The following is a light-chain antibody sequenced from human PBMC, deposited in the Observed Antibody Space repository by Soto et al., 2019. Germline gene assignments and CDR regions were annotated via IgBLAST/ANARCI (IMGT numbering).Light chain of an antibody. CDR2: GAS. CDR1: KSVSSH. Sequence: PPKLALSPRRVANRASMDSKSVSSHLAWYMQKPGQAPRLLIYGASTRATGIPARFSGSGSGTEFPLTISGLQSEDVAVYYCQESYDLPITFGQGTRLEIK. V-gene: IGKV3-15*01. J-gene: IGKJ5*01. CDR3: QESYDLPIT.